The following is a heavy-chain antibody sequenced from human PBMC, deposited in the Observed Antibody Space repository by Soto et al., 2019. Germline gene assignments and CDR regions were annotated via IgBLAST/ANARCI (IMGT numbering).Heavy chain of an antibody. CDR2: ISTSGSTI. Sequence: GGSLRLSCAASGFSFNTYEMNWVRQAPGKGLEWVSYISTSGSTIYYADSVKGRFTISRDNGKNSLYLQMNSLRAEDTAVYYCAYGGSCDYWGQGTQVTVSS. D-gene: IGHD1-26*01. CDR1: GFSFNTYE. J-gene: IGHJ4*02. V-gene: IGHV3-48*03. CDR3: AYGGSCDY.